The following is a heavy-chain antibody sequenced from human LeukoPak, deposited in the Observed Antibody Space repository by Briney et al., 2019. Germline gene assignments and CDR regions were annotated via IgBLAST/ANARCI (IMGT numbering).Heavy chain of an antibody. D-gene: IGHD6-13*01. CDR1: GFTFSSYG. CDR2: ISYDGSNK. Sequence: GGSLRLSCAASGFTFSSYGMHWVRQAPGKGLEWVAVISYDGSNKYYAESVKGRFTISRDNSKNTLYLQMNSLRAEDTAVYYCAKLAGIAAAGTTPWGQGTLVTVSS. J-gene: IGHJ4*02. CDR3: AKLAGIAAAGTTP. V-gene: IGHV3-30*18.